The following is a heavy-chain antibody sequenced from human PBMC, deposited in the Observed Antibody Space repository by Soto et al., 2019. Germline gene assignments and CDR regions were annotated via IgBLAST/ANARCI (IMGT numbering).Heavy chain of an antibody. CDR1: GDSISSADYY. V-gene: IGHV4-30-4*01. Sequence: ASETLSLTCTVSGDSISSADYYWSWIRQTPGKGLEWIGHIFYSGTTYYNPSLKSRLTISVDTSKNHFSLRLTSVTAADTAVYYCARDLWVEPELYYYGMDVWGQGTTVTVSS. J-gene: IGHJ6*02. CDR2: IFYSGTT. CDR3: ARDLWVEPELYYYGMDV. D-gene: IGHD1-1*01.